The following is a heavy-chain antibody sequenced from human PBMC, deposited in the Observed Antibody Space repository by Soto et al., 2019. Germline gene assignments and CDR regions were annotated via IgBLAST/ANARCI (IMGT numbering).Heavy chain of an antibody. Sequence: PGGSLRLSCAASGFTFSDHYMDWVRQAPGKGLEWVGRTRNKANSYTTEYAASVKGRFTISRDDSKNSLYLQMNSLKTEDTAVYYCAREGRYCSGGSCYYYYYGMDVWGQGTTVTVSS. J-gene: IGHJ6*02. D-gene: IGHD2-15*01. CDR2: TRNKANSYTT. V-gene: IGHV3-72*01. CDR1: GFTFSDHY. CDR3: AREGRYCSGGSCYYYYYGMDV.